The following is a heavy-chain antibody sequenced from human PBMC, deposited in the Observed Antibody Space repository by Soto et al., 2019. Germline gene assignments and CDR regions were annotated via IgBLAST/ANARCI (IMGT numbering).Heavy chain of an antibody. D-gene: IGHD2-2*01. CDR3: ARHAAYCSSTSCYYFDY. CDR1: GGSINNYY. CDR2: IFYSGNT. J-gene: IGHJ4*02. Sequence: SETLSLTCTVSGGSINNYYYSWIRQPPGKGLEWIGYIFYSGNTNSNPSLKSRLTISVDTSKNQFSLKLSSVTAADTAVYYCARHAAYCSSTSCYYFDYWGQGTLVTVSS. V-gene: IGHV4-59*08.